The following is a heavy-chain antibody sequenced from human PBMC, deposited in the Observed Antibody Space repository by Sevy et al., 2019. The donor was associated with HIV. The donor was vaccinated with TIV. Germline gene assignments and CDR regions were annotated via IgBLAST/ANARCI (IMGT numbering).Heavy chain of an antibody. CDR2: INHSGST. J-gene: IGHJ6*02. CDR1: GGSFSGYY. D-gene: IGHD1-1*01. V-gene: IGHV4-34*01. CDR3: ARNWNRSAYYYYYYGMDV. Sequence: SETLSLTCAVYGGSFSGYYWSWIRQSPGKGLEWIGEINHSGSTNDNPSLKSRVTISVDTSKNQFSLKLSSVTAADTAVYYCARNWNRSAYYYYYYGMDVWGQGTTVTVSS.